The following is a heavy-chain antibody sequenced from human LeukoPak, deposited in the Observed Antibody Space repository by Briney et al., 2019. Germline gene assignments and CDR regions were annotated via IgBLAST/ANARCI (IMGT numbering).Heavy chain of an antibody. V-gene: IGHV3-33*01. CDR2: MWYDGSNK. CDR3: ARGLPPVMKYYFDY. Sequence: PGGSLRLSCAASGFXFNSYGMHWVRQAPGKGLEWVAVMWYDGSNKYYADSVKGRFTISRDDSKNTLYLQTNSLRAEDTAMYYCARGLPPVMKYYFDYWGQGTLVTVSS. CDR1: GFXFNSYG. D-gene: IGHD4-11*01. J-gene: IGHJ4*02.